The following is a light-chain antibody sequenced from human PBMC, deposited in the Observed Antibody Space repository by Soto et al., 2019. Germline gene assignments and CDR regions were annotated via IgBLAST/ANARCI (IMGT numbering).Light chain of an antibody. CDR2: EAS. V-gene: IGKV1-5*03. CDR3: QQYSSYSPYT. CDR1: QTVYSW. Sequence: DIQMTQSPSTVSASVGDRVTITCRASQTVYSWLAWYQQKPGKAPKLLISEASTLQSGVPSRFAGSGSGTEFTLAISRLQPDDFATYYCQQYSSYSPYTFGQGPKVEI. J-gene: IGKJ2*01.